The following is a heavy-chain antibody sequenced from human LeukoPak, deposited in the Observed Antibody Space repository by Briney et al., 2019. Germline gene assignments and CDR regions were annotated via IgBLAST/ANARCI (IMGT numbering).Heavy chain of an antibody. Sequence: GGSLRLSCAASGFTFSSYAMSWVRQAPGKGLEWVSAISGSGGSTYYADSVRGRFTISRDNSKSTLYLQMNSLRAEDTAVYYCALTVVVVAATSLDYWGQGTLVTVSS. CDR3: ALTVVVVAATSLDY. CDR2: ISGSGGST. V-gene: IGHV3-23*01. CDR1: GFTFSSYA. J-gene: IGHJ4*02. D-gene: IGHD2-15*01.